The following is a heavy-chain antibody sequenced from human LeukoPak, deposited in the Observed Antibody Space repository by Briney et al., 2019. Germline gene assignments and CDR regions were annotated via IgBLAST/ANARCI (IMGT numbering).Heavy chain of an antibody. CDR1: GFTFRSYA. D-gene: IGHD3-3*01. CDR2: IREDGSEK. J-gene: IGHJ6*03. CDR3: ARLNYDFWSGVWEGYYMDV. Sequence: GGSLRLSCTASGFTFRSYALSWVRQAPGKGLEWVANIREDGSEKYYVDSVKGRFTISRDNAKNSLYLQVNSLRAEDTAVYYCARLNYDFWSGVWEGYYMDVWGKGTTVTASS. V-gene: IGHV3-7*01.